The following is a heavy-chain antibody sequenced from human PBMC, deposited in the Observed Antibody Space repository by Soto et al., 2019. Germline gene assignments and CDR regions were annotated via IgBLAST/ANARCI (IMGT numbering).Heavy chain of an antibody. V-gene: IGHV2-5*02. CDR1: GFSLSTRGVA. CDR2: IYWDEDK. J-gene: IGHJ4*02. Sequence: QITLKESGPTLVKPTQTLTLTCTLSGFSLSTRGVAVGWFRQPPGKALEWLALIYWDEDKWYSPSLKSRLTITDDTSKNQVVLPMTNMDPVDTATYYCAHRPRGYAYYFDYWGQGTLVTVSS. D-gene: IGHD5-12*01. CDR3: AHRPRGYAYYFDY.